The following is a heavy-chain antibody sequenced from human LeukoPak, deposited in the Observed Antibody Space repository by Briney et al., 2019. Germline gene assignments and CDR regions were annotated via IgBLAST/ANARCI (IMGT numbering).Heavy chain of an antibody. D-gene: IGHD3-10*01. V-gene: IGHV4-59*06. CDR1: GGSISSYY. CDR2: IYYSGST. Sequence: SETLSLTCTVSGGSISSYYWSWIRQHPGKGREWIGYIYYSGSTYYNPSLKSRVSISVDTSKNQFSLKLSSVTAADTAVYYCARASMVRGVIYYFDYWGQGTLVTVSS. J-gene: IGHJ4*02. CDR3: ARASMVRGVIYYFDY.